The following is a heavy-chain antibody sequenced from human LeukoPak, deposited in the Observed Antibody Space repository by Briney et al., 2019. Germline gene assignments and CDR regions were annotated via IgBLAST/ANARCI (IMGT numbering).Heavy chain of an antibody. CDR1: GGSLSSYY. CDR3: ARDDYGDYGGFDY. Sequence: PSETLSLTCTVSGGSLSSYYWSWIRQPPGKGLEWIGYIYYRGSTSYNPSLKSRVTISVDTSKNQFSLKLSSVTAADTAVYYCARDDYGDYGGFDYWGQGTLVTVSS. CDR2: IYYRGST. J-gene: IGHJ4*02. V-gene: IGHV4-59*01. D-gene: IGHD4-17*01.